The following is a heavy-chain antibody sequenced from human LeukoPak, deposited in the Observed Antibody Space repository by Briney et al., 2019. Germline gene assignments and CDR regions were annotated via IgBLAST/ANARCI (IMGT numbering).Heavy chain of an antibody. Sequence: GESLQISCQGAGSTFTSYWIGWVRQMPGKGLEWMGFIYPGDSDTRYSPSFQGQVTISADKSISTAYLQWSSLKASDTAMYYCARHVASGQFWNPPIYWGQGTLVTVSS. J-gene: IGHJ4*02. CDR2: IYPGDSDT. D-gene: IGHD1-1*01. V-gene: IGHV5-51*01. CDR3: ARHVASGQFWNPPIY. CDR1: GSTFTSYW.